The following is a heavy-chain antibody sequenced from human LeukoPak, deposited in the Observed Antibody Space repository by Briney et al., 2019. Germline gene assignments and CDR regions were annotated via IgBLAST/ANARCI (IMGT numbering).Heavy chain of an antibody. Sequence: ESSETLSLTCTVSGGSISSSSYYWGWIRQPPGKGLEWIGSIYYSGSTYYNPSLKSRVTISVDTSKNQFSLKLSSVTAADTAVYYCARSLDYSYYYYMDVWGKGTTVTVSS. J-gene: IGHJ6*03. CDR3: ARSLDYSYYYYMDV. CDR2: IYYSGST. CDR1: GGSISSSSYY. V-gene: IGHV4-39*07.